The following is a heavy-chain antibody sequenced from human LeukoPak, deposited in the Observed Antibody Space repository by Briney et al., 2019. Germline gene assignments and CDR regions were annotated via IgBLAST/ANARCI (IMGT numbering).Heavy chain of an antibody. CDR2: IRAYNGNT. Sequence: ASVKVSCKASGYTFTSYGISWVRQAPGQGLEWMGWIRAYNGNTNYAQKLQGRVTMTTDTSTSTAYMELRSLRSDDTAVYYCARIYGSGSYNAFDIWGQGTMVTVSS. D-gene: IGHD3-10*01. CDR1: GYTFTSYG. CDR3: ARIYGSGSYNAFDI. V-gene: IGHV1-18*01. J-gene: IGHJ3*02.